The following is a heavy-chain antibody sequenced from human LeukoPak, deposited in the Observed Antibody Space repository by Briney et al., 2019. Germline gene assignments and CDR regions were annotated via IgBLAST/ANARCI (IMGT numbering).Heavy chain of an antibody. J-gene: IGHJ6*02. CDR3: ARDTYKYDSSGYYYYYYGMDV. CDR1: GDSISSDSYN. V-gene: IGHV4-61*02. Sequence: SQTLSLTCTVSGDSISSDSYNWNWIRQPAGKGLEWIGRIHISGSTNHNPSLKSRVTLSVDTSKNQFSLKLSSVTAADTAVYYCARDTYKYDSSGYYYYYYGMDVWGQGTTVIVSS. D-gene: IGHD3-22*01. CDR2: IHISGST.